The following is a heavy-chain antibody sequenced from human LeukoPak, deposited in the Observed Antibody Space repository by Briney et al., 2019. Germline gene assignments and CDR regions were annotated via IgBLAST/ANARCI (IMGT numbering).Heavy chain of an antibody. D-gene: IGHD1-26*01. CDR1: GFTFDDYG. J-gene: IGHJ4*02. V-gene: IGHV3-20*01. CDR3: ARKRGSGSYELDY. Sequence: GGSLRLSCAASGFTFDDYGMSWVRQAPGKGLEWVSGINWNGGSTGYADSVKGRFTISRDNVKNSLYLQMNSLRAEDTALYHCARKRGSGSYELDYWGQGTLVTVSS. CDR2: INWNGGST.